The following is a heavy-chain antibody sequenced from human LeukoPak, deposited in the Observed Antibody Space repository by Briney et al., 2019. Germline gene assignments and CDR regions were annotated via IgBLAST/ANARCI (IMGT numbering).Heavy chain of an antibody. V-gene: IGHV4-31*03. D-gene: IGHD2-21*01. Sequence: SETLSLTCTVSGGSISSGGYYWSWIRQHPGTGLEWIGYIYYSGSTYYNPSLKSRVTISVDTSKNQFPLKLSSVTAADTAVYYCARVVASRSWGFDYWGQGTLVTVSS. CDR1: GGSISSGGYY. CDR3: ARVVASRSWGFDY. CDR2: IYYSGST. J-gene: IGHJ4*02.